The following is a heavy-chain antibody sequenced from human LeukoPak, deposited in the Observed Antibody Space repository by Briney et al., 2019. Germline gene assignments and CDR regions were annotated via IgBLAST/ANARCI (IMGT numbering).Heavy chain of an antibody. V-gene: IGHV3-7*04. CDR2: IKQDGSEK. Sequence: GGSLRLSCAASGFSFSSYWMSWVRQAPGKGPEWVANIKQDGSEKYYVDSVKGRFTISRDNAQNSVYLQMNSLRAEDTAVYYCARDLVGGFFDYWGQGTLVTVSS. D-gene: IGHD3-10*01. CDR1: GFSFSSYW. CDR3: ARDLVGGFFDY. J-gene: IGHJ4*02.